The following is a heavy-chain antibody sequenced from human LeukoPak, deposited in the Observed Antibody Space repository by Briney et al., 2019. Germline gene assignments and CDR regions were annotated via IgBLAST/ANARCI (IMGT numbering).Heavy chain of an antibody. V-gene: IGHV1-2*02. CDR1: GYTFTGYY. J-gene: IGHJ4*02. Sequence: ASVKVSCKASGYTFTGYYMHWVRQAPGQGLEWMGWINPNSGGTNYAQKFQGRVTMTRDTSISTAYMELRSLRSDDTAVYYCARDYYSGSYYGDYWGQGTLVTVSS. CDR3: ARDYYSGSYYGDY. D-gene: IGHD1-26*01. CDR2: INPNSGGT.